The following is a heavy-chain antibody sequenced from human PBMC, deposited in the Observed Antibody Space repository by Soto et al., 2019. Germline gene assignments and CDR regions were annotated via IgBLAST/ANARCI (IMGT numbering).Heavy chain of an antibody. CDR3: ARDTYYYDSLAD. J-gene: IGHJ4*02. CDR2: ISYDGSNK. Sequence: PGGSLRLSCAASGFTFSSYAMHWVRQAPGKGLEWVAVISYDGSNKYYADSVKGRFTISRDNSKNTLYLQMNSLRAEDTAVYYCARDTYYYDSLADWGQGTLVTVSS. CDR1: GFTFSSYA. D-gene: IGHD3-22*01. V-gene: IGHV3-30-3*01.